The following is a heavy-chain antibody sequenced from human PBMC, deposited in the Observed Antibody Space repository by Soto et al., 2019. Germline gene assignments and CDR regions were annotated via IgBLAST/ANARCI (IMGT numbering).Heavy chain of an antibody. CDR1: GFSVSSNY. Sequence: EVQLVESGGGLVQPGGSLRLSCAASGFSVSSNYMSWVRQAPGKGLEWVSVIYSGGKTYYTDSVKGRFTISRDNSKNMLFLQMNNLRVEDMAVYYCAGHDWFDPWGQGTLVTVSS. V-gene: IGHV3-66*01. CDR3: AGHDWFDP. CDR2: IYSGGKT. J-gene: IGHJ5*02.